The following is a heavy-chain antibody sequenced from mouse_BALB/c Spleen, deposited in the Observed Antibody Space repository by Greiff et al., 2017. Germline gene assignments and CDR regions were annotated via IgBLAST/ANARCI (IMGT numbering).Heavy chain of an antibody. CDR1: GYTFTSYT. J-gene: IGHJ2*01. D-gene: IGHD2-3*01. Sequence: VQLQQSGAELARPGASVKMSCKASGYTFTSYTMHWVHQRPGQGLEWIGYINPSSGYTNYNQKFKDKATLTADKSSSTAYMQLSSLTSEDSAVYYCARVDDGLYYFDYWGQGTTLTVSS. CDR2: INPSSGYT. V-gene: IGHV1-4*01. CDR3: ARVDDGLYYFDY.